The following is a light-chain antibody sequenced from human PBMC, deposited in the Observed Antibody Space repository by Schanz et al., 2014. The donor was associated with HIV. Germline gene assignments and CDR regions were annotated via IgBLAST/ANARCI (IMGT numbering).Light chain of an antibody. V-gene: IGLV1-51*01. CDR2: DSR. CDR3: GTWDSSLSAHVV. Sequence: QSVLTQPPSVSAAPGQKVTISCSGSDSNIGSNYVAWYQQLPGTAPKLLIHDSRKRPSGIPDRFSGSKSGTSATLGITGLQTGDEADYYCGTWDSSLSAHVVFGGGTKLTVL. J-gene: IGLJ2*01. CDR1: DSNIGSNY.